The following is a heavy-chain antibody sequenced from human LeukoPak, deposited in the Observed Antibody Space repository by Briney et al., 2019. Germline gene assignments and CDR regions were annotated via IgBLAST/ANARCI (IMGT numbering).Heavy chain of an antibody. CDR2: INTNTGNP. J-gene: IGHJ4*02. CDR3: ASARYYYGPLFDY. CDR1: GYTFTTYE. D-gene: IGHD3-10*01. Sequence: ASVKVSCKASGYTFTTYEISWVRQAPGQGLEWMGWINTNTGNPTYAQGFTGRFVFSLDTSVSTAYLQISSLKAEDTAVYYCASARYYYGPLFDYWGQGTLVTVSS. V-gene: IGHV7-4-1*02.